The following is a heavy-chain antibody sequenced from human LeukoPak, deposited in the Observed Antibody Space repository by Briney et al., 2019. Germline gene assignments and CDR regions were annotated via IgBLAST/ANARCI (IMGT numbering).Heavy chain of an antibody. Sequence: GSLRLSCAASGFTVSSNYMSWVRQAPGKGLEWIGYIYYSGSTYYNPSLKSRVTISVDTSKNQFSLKLSSVTAADTAVYYCARYTLVGAIRDAFDIWGQGTMVTVSS. CDR2: IYYSGST. D-gene: IGHD1-26*01. V-gene: IGHV4-59*08. CDR3: ARYTLVGAIRDAFDI. J-gene: IGHJ3*02. CDR1: GFTVSSNY.